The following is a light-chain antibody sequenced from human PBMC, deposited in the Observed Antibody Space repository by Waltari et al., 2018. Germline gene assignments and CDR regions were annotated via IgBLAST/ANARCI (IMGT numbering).Light chain of an antibody. Sequence: QSALTQPASVSGSPGQSISISCAGSSSDVVTSEFVSWYQQHQNKAPKVIAVRVSRRPSWVSRLFSASNSGYTAYLNISVLQPYDEADYYCSSTLTDNSVVFGTGTKVTVL. J-gene: IGLJ1*01. CDR3: SSTLTDNSVV. CDR2: RVS. V-gene: IGLV2-14*03. CDR1: SSDVVTSEF.